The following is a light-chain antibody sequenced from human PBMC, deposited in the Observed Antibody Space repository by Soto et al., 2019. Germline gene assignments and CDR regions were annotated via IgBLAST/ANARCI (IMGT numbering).Light chain of an antibody. Sequence: QSVLTQPASVSGSPGQSIAISCTGTSSDVGGYNFVSWYQQHPGEAPKLIIHEVTNRPSGVSDRFSGSKSGNTASLPISGLQADDEADYYRSSHTAHNTRVFGSGTNVTVL. CDR2: EVT. V-gene: IGLV2-14*01. CDR3: SSHTAHNTRV. CDR1: SSDVGGYNF. J-gene: IGLJ1*01.